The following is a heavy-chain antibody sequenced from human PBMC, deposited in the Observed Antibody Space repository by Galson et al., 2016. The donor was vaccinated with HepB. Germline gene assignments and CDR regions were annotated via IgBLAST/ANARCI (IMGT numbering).Heavy chain of an antibody. V-gene: IGHV5-10-1*01. Sequence: QSGAEVTKPGESLRISCKGSGYSFTSYWINWVRQMPGKGLEWMGRIDPSDSYINYSPSFQGHVTISADKSISTAYLQWSSLKASDTAMYYCARQYCSGGSCYSGFYYYYGMDVWGQGTTVTVSS. CDR1: GYSFTSYW. CDR3: ARQYCSGGSCYSGFYYYYGMDV. J-gene: IGHJ6*02. CDR2: IDPSDSYI. D-gene: IGHD2-15*01.